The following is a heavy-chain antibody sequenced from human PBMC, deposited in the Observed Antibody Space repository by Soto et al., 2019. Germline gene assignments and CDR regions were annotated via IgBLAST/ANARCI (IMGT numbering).Heavy chain of an antibody. CDR3: TRVSRSDDKDF. D-gene: IGHD3-10*01. CDR1: GFTVSSNY. J-gene: IGHJ4*02. Sequence: GGSLRLSCAASGFTVSSNYMSWVRQAPGKGLEWVSVIYSGGSTYYVDSVKGRFTISRDYAKTSVYLQMNSLRVEDTALYYCTRVSRSDDKDFWGQGTLVTVSS. CDR2: IYSGGST. V-gene: IGHV3-53*01.